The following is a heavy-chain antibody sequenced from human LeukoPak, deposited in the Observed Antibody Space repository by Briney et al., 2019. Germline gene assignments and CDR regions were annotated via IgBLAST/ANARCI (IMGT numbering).Heavy chain of an antibody. Sequence: GGSLRLSCAASGFTFSSYWMSWVRQAPGKGLEWVANIKQDGSEKYYVDSVKGRFTISRDNSKNTLYLQMNSLRVEDTAVYYCAKGLDSSSDRRPFDYWGQGTLVTVSS. V-gene: IGHV3-7*03. J-gene: IGHJ4*02. D-gene: IGHD6-6*01. CDR2: IKQDGSEK. CDR3: AKGLDSSSDRRPFDY. CDR1: GFTFSSYW.